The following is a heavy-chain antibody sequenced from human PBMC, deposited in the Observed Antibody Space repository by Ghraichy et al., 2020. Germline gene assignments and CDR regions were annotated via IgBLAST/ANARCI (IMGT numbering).Heavy chain of an antibody. CDR3: ARGGTDMTRMDV. CDR1: GGSISSYY. V-gene: IGHV4-59*01. Sequence: ESLNISCTVSGGSISSYYWTWIRQPPGKGLEWIGYIYYIGNTNYNPSLKSRVTMSIDTSKNQFSLRLSSVTAADTAVYYCARGGTDMTRMDVWGQGTTVTVSS. J-gene: IGHJ6*02. D-gene: IGHD5-18*01. CDR2: IYYIGNT.